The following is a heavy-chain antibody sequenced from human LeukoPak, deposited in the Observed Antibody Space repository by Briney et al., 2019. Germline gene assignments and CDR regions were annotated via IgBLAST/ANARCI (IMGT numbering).Heavy chain of an antibody. CDR2: IYYNGIT. D-gene: IGHD6-19*01. CDR3: ARQPTVKRGAVASNFDY. J-gene: IGHJ4*02. V-gene: IGHV4-38-2*01. CDR1: GFSISNGFF. Sequence: SETLSLTCAVPGFSISNGFFWAWIRQPPGKGLEWIASIYYNGITYYNASLESRVTMSVDTSRNQFSLRLRSVSAADTSVYYCARQPTVKRGAVASNFDYWGQGTLVTVSS.